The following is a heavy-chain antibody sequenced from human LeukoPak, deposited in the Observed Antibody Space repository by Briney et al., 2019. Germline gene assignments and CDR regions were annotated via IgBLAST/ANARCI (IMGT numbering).Heavy chain of an antibody. CDR3: ARAARFGEYPAGSKHNWFDP. CDR1: GYTFTGYY. V-gene: IGHV1-2*04. CDR2: INPNSGGT. D-gene: IGHD3-10*01. J-gene: IGHJ5*02. Sequence: GASVKVSCKASGYTFTGYYMHWVRQAPGQGLEWMGWINPNSGGTNYAQKFQGWVTMTRDTSISTAYMELSRLRSDDTAVYYCARAARFGEYPAGSKHNWFDPWGQGTLVTVSS.